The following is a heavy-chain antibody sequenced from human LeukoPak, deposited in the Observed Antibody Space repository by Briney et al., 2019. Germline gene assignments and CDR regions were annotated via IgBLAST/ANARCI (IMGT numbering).Heavy chain of an antibody. CDR2: ISGSGGSA. Sequence: GGSLRLSCAASGFTFSSFEMSWVRQAPGKGLEWVSAISGSGGSAYYADSVKGRFTISRDNSRNSLSLQMDSLRAEDTALYYCAKTGYSSGWYRIWDYWGQGTLVTVSS. CDR3: AKTGYSSGWYRIWDY. J-gene: IGHJ4*02. V-gene: IGHV3-23*01. CDR1: GFTFSSFE. D-gene: IGHD6-19*01.